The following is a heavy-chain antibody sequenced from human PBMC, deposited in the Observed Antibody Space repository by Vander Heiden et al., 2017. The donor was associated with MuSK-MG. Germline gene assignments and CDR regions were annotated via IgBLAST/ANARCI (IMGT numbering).Heavy chain of an antibody. Sequence: EVQLVQSGTEMRKPGEPLKISRKGYGYNFATYCIAWVRQMPGKALEWMGVIYPDDSDTKYSPSFRCQVTISADTSTKTAYLQWSSLKASDTAMYYCARSPVVAVLYAGAMDVWGQGTTVTVS. J-gene: IGHJ6*02. V-gene: IGHV5-51*01. CDR2: IYPDDSDT. CDR3: ARSPVVAVLYAGAMDV. D-gene: IGHD2-15*01. CDR1: GYNFATYC.